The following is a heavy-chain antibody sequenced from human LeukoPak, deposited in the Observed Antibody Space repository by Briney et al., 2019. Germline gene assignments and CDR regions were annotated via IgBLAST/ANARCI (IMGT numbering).Heavy chain of an antibody. CDR3: ARSKYYYDPIDY. J-gene: IGHJ4*02. Sequence: PGGSLRLSCAASGFTFSSYWMHWVRQAPGKGLGWVSRINSDGSSTTYADSVKGRFTISRDNAKSALYLQMNSLRAEDTAVYYCARSKYYYDPIDYWGQGTLVTVSS. V-gene: IGHV3-74*01. D-gene: IGHD3-22*01. CDR1: GFTFSSYW. CDR2: INSDGSST.